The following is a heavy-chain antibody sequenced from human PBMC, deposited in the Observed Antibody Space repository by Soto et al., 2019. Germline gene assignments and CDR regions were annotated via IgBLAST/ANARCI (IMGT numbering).Heavy chain of an antibody. D-gene: IGHD3-3*01. J-gene: IGHJ5*02. CDR3: AQDFWSGYYPNWFDP. Sequence: QLQLQESGPGLVKPSETLSLTCTVSGGSISSSSYYWGWIRQPPGKGLEWIGSIYYSGSTYYNPSLKSRVTISVDTSKNQFSLKLRSVTAADTAVYYSAQDFWSGYYPNWFDPWGQGTLVTVSS. V-gene: IGHV4-39*01. CDR2: IYYSGST. CDR1: GGSISSSSYY.